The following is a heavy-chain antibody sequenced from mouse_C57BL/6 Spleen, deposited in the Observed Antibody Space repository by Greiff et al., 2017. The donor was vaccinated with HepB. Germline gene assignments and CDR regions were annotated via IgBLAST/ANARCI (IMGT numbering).Heavy chain of an antibody. J-gene: IGHJ1*03. CDR1: GFTFSDYY. V-gene: IGHV5-16*01. CDR3: AREGDWYFDV. Sequence: EVQWVESEGGLVQPGSSMKLSCTASGFTFSDYYMAWVRQVPEKGLEWVANINYDGSSTYYLDSLKSRFIISRDNAKNFLYLQMSSLKSEDTATYYCAREGDWYFDVWGTGTTVTVSS. CDR2: INYDGSST.